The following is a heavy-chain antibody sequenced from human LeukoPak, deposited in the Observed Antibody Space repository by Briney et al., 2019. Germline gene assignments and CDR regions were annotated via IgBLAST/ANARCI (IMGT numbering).Heavy chain of an antibody. D-gene: IGHD2-8*01. J-gene: IGHJ6*03. Sequence: ASVKVSCKASGDSFTDSYLHWVRQAPGQGLEWMGWIDPKSGATNYAQKFKDRVTMTRDTSITTAYMDFIRLTSDDTAVYFCARSAEHCNNGVCFTDYYMDVWGKGTTVTVSS. CDR3: ARSAEHCNNGVCFTDYYMDV. CDR1: GDSFTDSY. CDR2: IDPKSGAT. V-gene: IGHV1-2*02.